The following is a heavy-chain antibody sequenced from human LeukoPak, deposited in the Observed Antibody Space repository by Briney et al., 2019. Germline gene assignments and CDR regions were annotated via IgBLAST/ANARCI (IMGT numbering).Heavy chain of an antibody. CDR3: ARGRSSGWWINWFDP. CDR1: GYTFTGYY. Sequence: ASVKVSCKASGYTFTGYYMHWVRQAPGQGLEWMGWINPNSCGTNYAQKFQGWVTMTRDTSISTAYMELSRLRSDDTAVYYCARGRSSGWWINWFDPWGQGTLVTVSS. V-gene: IGHV1-2*04. D-gene: IGHD6-19*01. CDR2: INPNSCGT. J-gene: IGHJ5*02.